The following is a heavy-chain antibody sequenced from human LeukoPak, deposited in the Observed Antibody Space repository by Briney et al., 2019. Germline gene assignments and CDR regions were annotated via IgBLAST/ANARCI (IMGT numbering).Heavy chain of an antibody. CDR2: IYSGGRT. D-gene: IGHD3-22*01. V-gene: IGHV3-53*01. Sequence: PGSSLRLLCAAAGFIVSNNDMSWVRQAPGKGLEWVSLIYSGGRTYYADSVKGRFTISRDNSKNTLYLQMNSLRGEDTAVYYCARGCFYDRSPSCPFDYWGQGTLVTVSS. J-gene: IGHJ4*02. CDR1: GFIVSNND. CDR3: ARGCFYDRSPSCPFDY.